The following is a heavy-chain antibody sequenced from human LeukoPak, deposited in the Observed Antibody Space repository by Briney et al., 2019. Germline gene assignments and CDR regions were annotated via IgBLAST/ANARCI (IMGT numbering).Heavy chain of an antibody. CDR1: GFTFDDYA. CDR2: ISWDGDST. CDR3: ATAPYDSIGIFDY. D-gene: IGHD3-22*01. V-gene: IGHV3-43D*03. Sequence: PGGSLRLSCAASGFTFDDYALHWVRQAPGKGLECVSLISWDGDSTYYSDSVKGRFTISRDDNKNSLYLRMNSLRTEDTALYYCATAPYDSIGIFDYWGQGTLVTVSS. J-gene: IGHJ4*02.